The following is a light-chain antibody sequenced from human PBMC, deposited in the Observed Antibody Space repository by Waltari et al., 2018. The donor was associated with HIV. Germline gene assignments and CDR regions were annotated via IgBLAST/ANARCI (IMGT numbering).Light chain of an antibody. CDR3: CSYAGSRTLSVL. V-gene: IGLV2-23*01. CDR2: EGS. Sequence: QSALTQPASVSGSPGQSITISCTGTSSDVGNYNLVHWYQQYPGKAPKLMIYEGSKRPSGVSNRFSGSKSGNTASLTISGLQGEDEADYYCCSYAGSRTLSVLFGGGTKLTVL. CDR1: SSDVGNYNL. J-gene: IGLJ2*01.